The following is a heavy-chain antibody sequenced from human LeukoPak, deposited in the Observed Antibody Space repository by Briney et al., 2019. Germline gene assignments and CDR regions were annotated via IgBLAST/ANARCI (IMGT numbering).Heavy chain of an antibody. V-gene: IGHV3-23*01. CDR1: GFTFSSYA. Sequence: GGSLRLSCAASGFTFSSYAMSWVLQAPGKGLEWVSGIGGSGVSTYYADSVKGRFTISRDNSKNTLYLQMNSLRAEDTAVYYCAKADYGDYVRFPDWGQGTLVTVSS. J-gene: IGHJ4*02. D-gene: IGHD4-17*01. CDR2: IGGSGVST. CDR3: AKADYGDYVRFPD.